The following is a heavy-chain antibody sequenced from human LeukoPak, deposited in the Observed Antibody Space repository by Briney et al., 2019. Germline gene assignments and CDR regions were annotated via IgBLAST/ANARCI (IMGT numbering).Heavy chain of an antibody. D-gene: IGHD3-10*01. CDR2: ISWNSGSI. Sequence: GGSLRLSCAASGFTFDDHAMHWGREAPGKGLGWVSGISWNSGSIGYADSVKGRFTISRDDAKNSLYLQMNSLRAGDTALYYCAKDRFSNYYYYYMDVWGKGTTVTVSS. J-gene: IGHJ6*03. V-gene: IGHV3-9*01. CDR3: AKDRFSNYYYYYMDV. CDR1: GFTFDDHA.